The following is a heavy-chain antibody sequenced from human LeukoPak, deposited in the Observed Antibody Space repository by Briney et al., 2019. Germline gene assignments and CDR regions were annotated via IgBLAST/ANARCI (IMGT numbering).Heavy chain of an antibody. Sequence: GGSLRLSCAASGFTFSSYAMSWIRQAPGKGLEWVGRIRSKTDGGTADYAAPVKGRFTISRDDSKNTLYVQMNSLETEDTAVYYCTTEFDWGQGTLVTVSS. CDR3: TTEFD. D-gene: IGHD3-10*01. CDR2: IRSKTDGGTA. V-gene: IGHV3-15*01. J-gene: IGHJ4*02. CDR1: GFTFSSYA.